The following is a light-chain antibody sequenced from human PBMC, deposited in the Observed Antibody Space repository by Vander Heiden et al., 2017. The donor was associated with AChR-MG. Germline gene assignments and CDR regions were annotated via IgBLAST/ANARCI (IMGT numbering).Light chain of an antibody. CDR2: EVN. J-gene: IGLJ2*01. Sequence: QSAPAQPPSASGSPGQSVAISCTGTSSDVGGRDYVSWYQQHPGKAPKLIIYEVNKRPSGVPDRFSGSKSGNTASLTVSGLQAEDEADYYCTSYAGSNNVLFGGGTKLTVL. CDR3: TSYAGSNNVL. CDR1: SSDVGGRDY. V-gene: IGLV2-8*01.